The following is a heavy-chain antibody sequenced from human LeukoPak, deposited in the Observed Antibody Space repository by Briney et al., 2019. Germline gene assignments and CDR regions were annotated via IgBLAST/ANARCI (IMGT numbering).Heavy chain of an antibody. CDR3: ARDYGGNPGNCYFDY. CDR2: ISSSSSTI. D-gene: IGHD4-23*01. Sequence: GGSLRLSCAASGFTFSSYSVNWVRQAPGKGLEWVSYISSSSSTIYYADSVKGRFTISRDNAKNSLYLQMNSLRAEDTAVYYCARDYGGNPGNCYFDYWGQGTLVTVSS. J-gene: IGHJ4*02. CDR1: GFTFSSYS. V-gene: IGHV3-48*01.